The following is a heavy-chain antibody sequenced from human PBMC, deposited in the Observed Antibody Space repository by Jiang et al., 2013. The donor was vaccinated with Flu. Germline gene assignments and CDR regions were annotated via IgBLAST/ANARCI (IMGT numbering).Heavy chain of an antibody. CDR3: ARPEVSYCTGGSCYPPFDY. V-gene: IGHV3-21*06. D-gene: IGHD2-15*01. J-gene: IGHJ4*02. Sequence: LVKPGGSLRLSCTASGFHFRSYSMHWVRQAPGKGLEWVSSISGWGNHLNYADSMKGRVTISRDNTKNSVYLQMTSLTADDTAVYYCARPEVSYCTGGSCYPPFDYWGQGTLVTVSA. CDR1: GFHFRSYS. CDR2: ISGWGNHL.